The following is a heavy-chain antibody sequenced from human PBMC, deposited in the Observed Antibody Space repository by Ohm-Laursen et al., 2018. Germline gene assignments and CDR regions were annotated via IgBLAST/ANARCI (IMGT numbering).Heavy chain of an antibody. CDR1: GFTFDDYA. CDR3: AKGYYYGMDV. J-gene: IGHJ6*02. CDR2: ISWNSGSI. Sequence: SLRLSCTASGFTFDDYAMHWVRQAPGKGLEWVSGISWNSGSIGYADSVKGRFTISRDNSKNTLYLQMNSLRAEDTAVYYCAKGYYYGMDVWGQGTTVTVSS. V-gene: IGHV3-9*01.